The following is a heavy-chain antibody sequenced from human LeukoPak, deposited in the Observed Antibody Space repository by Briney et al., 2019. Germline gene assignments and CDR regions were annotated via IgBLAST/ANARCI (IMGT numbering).Heavy chain of an antibody. J-gene: IGHJ4*02. CDR1: GGSISSSSYY. CDR2: IYHSGST. V-gene: IGHV4-30-2*01. CDR3: ARLGRFLEWLPFDY. D-gene: IGHD3-3*01. Sequence: SETLSLTCTVSGGSISSSSYYWSWIRQPPGRGLEWIGYIYHSGSTYYNPSLKSRVTISVDRSKNQFSLKLSSVTAADTAVYYCARLGRFLEWLPFDYWGQGTLVTVSS.